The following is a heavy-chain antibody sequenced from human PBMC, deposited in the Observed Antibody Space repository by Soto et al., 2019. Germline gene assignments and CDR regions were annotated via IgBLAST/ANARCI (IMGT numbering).Heavy chain of an antibody. CDR3: AKDRGEYYYGSGSYYIDYGMDV. D-gene: IGHD3-10*01. CDR2: ISYDGSNK. V-gene: IGHV3-30*18. CDR1: GFTFSSYG. Sequence: QVQLVESGGGVVQPGRSLRLSCAASGFTFSSYGMHWVRQAPGKGLECVAVISYDGSNKYYADSVKGRFTISRDNYKNTLYLQMNSLRAEDTAVYYCAKDRGEYYYGSGSYYIDYGMDVWGQGTTVTVSS. J-gene: IGHJ6*02.